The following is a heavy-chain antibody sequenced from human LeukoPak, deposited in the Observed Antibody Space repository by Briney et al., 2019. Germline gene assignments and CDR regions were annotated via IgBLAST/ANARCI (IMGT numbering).Heavy chain of an antibody. CDR2: IYTSGST. CDR3: ARVIWGYCSSTSCYDVIADAFDI. D-gene: IGHD2-2*01. V-gene: IGHV4-4*07. CDR1: GGSISSYY. J-gene: IGHJ3*02. Sequence: SETLSLTCTVSGGSISSYYWSWIRQPAGKGLEWIGRIYTSGSTNYNPSLKSRVTISVDTSKNQFSLKLSSVTAADTAVYYCARVIWGYCSSTSCYDVIADAFDIWGQGTMVTVSS.